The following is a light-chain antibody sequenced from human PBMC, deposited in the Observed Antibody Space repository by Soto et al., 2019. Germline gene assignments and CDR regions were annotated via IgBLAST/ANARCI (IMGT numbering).Light chain of an antibody. CDR1: QSVLYSSNNKNY. Sequence: DIVMTQSPDSLAVSLGERATINCKSSQSVLYSSNNKNYLALYQQKPGQPPKLLIYWASTRESGVPDRFSGSGSGTDFTLTISSLQAEDVEVYYCQQYYSTPYTFGQGTKLEIK. CDR3: QQYYSTPYT. J-gene: IGKJ2*01. CDR2: WAS. V-gene: IGKV4-1*01.